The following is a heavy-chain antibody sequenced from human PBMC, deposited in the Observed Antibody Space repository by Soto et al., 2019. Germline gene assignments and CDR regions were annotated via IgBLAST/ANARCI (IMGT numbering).Heavy chain of an antibody. Sequence: EVQLLESGGGLVQPGGSLRLSCAASGFTFSSYAMSWVRQAPGKGLESVSAISGSGGSTYYADSVKGRFTISRDNSKNTLYLQMNSMRAEDTAVYYCAKDTTATIKIDAFDIWGQGTMVTVSS. V-gene: IGHV3-23*01. D-gene: IGHD5-12*01. CDR1: GFTFSSYA. CDR3: AKDTTATIKIDAFDI. CDR2: ISGSGGST. J-gene: IGHJ3*02.